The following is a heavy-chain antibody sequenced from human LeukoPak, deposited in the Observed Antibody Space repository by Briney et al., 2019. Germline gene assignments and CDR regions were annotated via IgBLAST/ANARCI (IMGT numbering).Heavy chain of an antibody. V-gene: IGHV1-69*13. J-gene: IGHJ4*02. Sequence: GASVKVSCKASGYTLTSYGISWVRQAPGQGLEWMGGIIPIFGTANYAQKFQGRVTITADESTSTAYMELSSLRSEDTAVYYCARDGDWGKPFDYWGQGTLVTVSS. CDR3: ARDGDWGKPFDY. CDR1: GYTLTSYG. CDR2: IIPIFGTA. D-gene: IGHD7-27*01.